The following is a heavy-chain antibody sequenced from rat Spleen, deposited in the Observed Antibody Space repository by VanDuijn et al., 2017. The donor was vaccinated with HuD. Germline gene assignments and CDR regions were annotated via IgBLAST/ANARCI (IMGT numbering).Heavy chain of an antibody. CDR1: GFTFSNYG. CDR2: ISPSGGST. J-gene: IGHJ1*01. Sequence: EVQLVESGGGLVQPGRSLKLSCAASGFTFSNYGMAWVRQAPTKGLEWVASISPSGGSTYYRDSVKGRFTISRDNAKSTLYLQMDSLRSEDMATYYCVRQGYLRDWYFDFWGPGTMVTVSS. V-gene: IGHV5-29*01. D-gene: IGHD2-5*01. CDR3: VRQGYLRDWYFDF.